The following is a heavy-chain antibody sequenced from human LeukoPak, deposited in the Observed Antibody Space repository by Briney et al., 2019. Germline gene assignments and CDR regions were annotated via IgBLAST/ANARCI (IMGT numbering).Heavy chain of an antibody. J-gene: IGHJ3*02. D-gene: IGHD4-17*01. CDR2: GDYSGGT. Sequence: SETLSLTCTVSGDSFSSVKDYWAWIRQPPGKGLEWIASGDYSGGTYYNPSLESRVTISADMSKNQFSLKLSSVTAADTAVYYCAKGNGDYGWVADAFDIWGQGTMVTVSS. CDR3: AKGNGDYGWVADAFDI. CDR1: GDSFSSVKDY. V-gene: IGHV4-39*07.